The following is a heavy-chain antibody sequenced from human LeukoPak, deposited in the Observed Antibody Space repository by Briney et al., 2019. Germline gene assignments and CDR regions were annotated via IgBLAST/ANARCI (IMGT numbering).Heavy chain of an antibody. Sequence: ASVKVSCKASGYTFTGYYMHWVRQAPGQGLEWMGWINPNSGGTNYAQKFRGRVTMTRDTSISTAYMELSRLRSDDTAVYYCARDRYCSGGSCYDYWGQGTLVTVSS. V-gene: IGHV1-2*02. CDR1: GYTFTGYY. CDR2: INPNSGGT. J-gene: IGHJ4*02. D-gene: IGHD2-15*01. CDR3: ARDRYCSGGSCYDY.